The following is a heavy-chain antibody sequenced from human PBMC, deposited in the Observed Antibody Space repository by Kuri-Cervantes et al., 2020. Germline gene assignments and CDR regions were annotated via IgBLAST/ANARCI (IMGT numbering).Heavy chain of an antibody. D-gene: IGHD2-8*02. J-gene: IGHJ6*03. CDR1: GFTFSSYA. CDR3: ARGPMHCTGGVCYAVPYYYYMDV. CDR2: ISYDGSNK. V-gene: IGHV3-30-3*01. Sequence: GESLKISCAASGFTFSSYAMHWVRQAPGKGLEWVAFISYDGSNKYYADSVKGRFTISRDISKNTLYLQMNSLRAEDTAVYYCARGPMHCTGGVCYAVPYYYYMDVWGKGTTVTVSS.